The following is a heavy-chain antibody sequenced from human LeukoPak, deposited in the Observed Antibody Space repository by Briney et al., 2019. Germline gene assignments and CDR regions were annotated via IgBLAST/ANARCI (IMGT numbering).Heavy chain of an antibody. V-gene: IGHV1-18*01. CDR3: ARDAYYYDSSGYYYAYYFDY. CDR1: GYTFTSYG. Sequence: GASVKVSCKASGYTFTSYGISWVRQAPGQGLEWMGWISAYNGNTNYAQKLQGRVTMTTDTSTSTAYMELRSLRSDDTAVYYCARDAYYYDSSGYYYAYYFDYWGQGTLATVSS. D-gene: IGHD3-22*01. J-gene: IGHJ4*02. CDR2: ISAYNGNT.